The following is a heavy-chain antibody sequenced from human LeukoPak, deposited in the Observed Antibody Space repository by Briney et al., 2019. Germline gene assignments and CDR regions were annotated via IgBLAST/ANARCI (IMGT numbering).Heavy chain of an antibody. V-gene: IGHV3-30-3*01. CDR1: GFTFSSYA. J-gene: IGHJ4*02. D-gene: IGHD3-3*01. CDR2: ISYDGSNK. CDR3: ARVGYDFWSGYNFGFDY. Sequence: PGGSLRLSCAASGFTFSSYAMHWVRQAPGKGLEWVAVISYDGSNKYYADSVKGRFTISRDNAKNSLYLQMNSLRDEDTAVYYCARVGYDFWSGYNFGFDYWGQGTLVTVSS.